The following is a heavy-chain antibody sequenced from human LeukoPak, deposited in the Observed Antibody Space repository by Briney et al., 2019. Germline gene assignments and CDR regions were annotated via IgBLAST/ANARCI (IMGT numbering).Heavy chain of an antibody. D-gene: IGHD3-22*01. CDR2: ISDSGGRT. CDR3: AKDLHYNYDNSGYMSSFDY. Sequence: GGTLRLSCAASGYMFNKYGINWDRQAPGKGLEWVSGISDSGGRTYYADSVRGRFTISRDNSKNTLFLQMNGLRAEDTAIYYCAKDLHYNYDNSGYMSSFDYWGQGTVVTVSS. V-gene: IGHV3-23*01. J-gene: IGHJ4*02. CDR1: GYMFNKYG.